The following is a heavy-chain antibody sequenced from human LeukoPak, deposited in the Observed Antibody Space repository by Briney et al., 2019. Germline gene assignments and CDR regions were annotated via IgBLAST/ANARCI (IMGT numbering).Heavy chain of an antibody. V-gene: IGHV4-34*01. CDR2: INHSGST. CDR1: GGSFSGYY. CDR3: ARRSYGAKLRAFDI. D-gene: IGHD2-15*01. Sequence: SETLSLTCAVYGGSFSGYYWNWIRQPPGKGLEWIGEINHSGSTNYNPSLKSRVTISVDTSKNQFSLKLSSVTAADTAVYYCARRSYGAKLRAFDIWGQGTMVTVSS. J-gene: IGHJ3*02.